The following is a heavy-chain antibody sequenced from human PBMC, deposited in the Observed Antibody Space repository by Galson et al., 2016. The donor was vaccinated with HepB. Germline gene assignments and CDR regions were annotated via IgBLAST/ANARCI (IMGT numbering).Heavy chain of an antibody. CDR3: ARDSGWGSFPLFYYFGLDV. CDR1: GGSITSADNN. D-gene: IGHD3-10*01. V-gene: IGHV4-31*11. J-gene: IGHJ6*02. CDR2: IHYTGST. Sequence: TLSLTCAVSGGSITSADNNWGWIRQHPGKGLEWVGYIHYTGSTYYSQSLKTRLTISLDASKNPFFLRLNSVTAADSAVYYCARDSGWGSFPLFYYFGLDVWGRGTTVIVSS.